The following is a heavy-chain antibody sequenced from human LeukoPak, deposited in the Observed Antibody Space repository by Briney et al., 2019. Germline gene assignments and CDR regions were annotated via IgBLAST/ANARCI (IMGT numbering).Heavy chain of an antibody. V-gene: IGHV4-4*07. J-gene: IGHJ4*02. D-gene: IGHD1-26*01. CDR2: LHPSGAT. Sequence: SETLSLTCTVSGSSISGYYWNWIRQPAGKGLEWIGRLHPSGATNYNPSLKSRITMSLDTSKNQFSLKLSSVTAADTAVYYCARPGYDWELDYWGQGILVTVSS. CDR3: ARPGYDWELDY. CDR1: GSSISGYY.